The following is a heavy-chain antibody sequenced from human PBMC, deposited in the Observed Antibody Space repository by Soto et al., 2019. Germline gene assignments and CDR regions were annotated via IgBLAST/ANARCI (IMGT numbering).Heavy chain of an antibody. CDR3: ATRPTYCSTTSCSNFRYYGMDV. D-gene: IGHD2-2*01. Sequence: HPGGSLRLSCTTSGFTFSNYAMSWVRQVPGKGLEWVSVISGSGADTHCADSVQGRFTISRDNSENSVYLQMNNLRAEDTAVYYCATRPTYCSTTSCSNFRYYGMDVWGQGTTVTVSS. CDR2: ISGSGADT. CDR1: GFTFSNYA. V-gene: IGHV3-23*01. J-gene: IGHJ6*02.